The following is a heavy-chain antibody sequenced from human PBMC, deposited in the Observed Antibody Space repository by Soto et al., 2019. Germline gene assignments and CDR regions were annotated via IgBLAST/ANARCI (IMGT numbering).Heavy chain of an antibody. CDR2: ISAYNGNT. Sequence: ASVKVSCKASGYTFTSYGISWVRQAPGQGLEWMGWISAYNGNTNYAQKLQGRVTMTTDTSTSTAYMELRSLRSDDTAVYYCASGAPPIAVAGTGYYYYYYMDVWGKGTTVTVSS. J-gene: IGHJ6*03. CDR1: GYTFTSYG. V-gene: IGHV1-18*01. CDR3: ASGAPPIAVAGTGYYYYYYMDV. D-gene: IGHD6-19*01.